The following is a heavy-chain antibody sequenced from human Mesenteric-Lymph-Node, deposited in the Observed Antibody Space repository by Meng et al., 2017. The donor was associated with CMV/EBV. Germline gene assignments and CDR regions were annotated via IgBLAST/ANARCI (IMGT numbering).Heavy chain of an antibody. CDR3: ARDYPMIVDDAFDI. Sequence: GESLKISCAASGFTFDDYGMSWVRQAPGKGLEWVANIKQDGSEKYYVDSVKGRFTISRDNAKNSLYLQMNSLRAEDTAVYYCARDYPMIVDDAFDIWGQGTMVTVSS. D-gene: IGHD3-22*01. J-gene: IGHJ3*02. V-gene: IGHV3-7*01. CDR1: GFTFDDYG. CDR2: IKQDGSEK.